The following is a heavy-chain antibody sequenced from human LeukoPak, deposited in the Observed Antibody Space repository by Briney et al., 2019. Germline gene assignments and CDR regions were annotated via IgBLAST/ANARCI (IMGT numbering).Heavy chain of an antibody. CDR3: AKSKRGYSYGTDWYFDY. CDR1: GFTFSSYG. Sequence: GGSLRLSCAASGFTFSSYGMSWVRQAPGKGLEWVSAISGSGGSTYYADSVKGRFTISRDNSKNTLYLQMNSLRAEDTAVYYCAKSKRGYSYGTDWYFDYWGQGTLVTVSS. J-gene: IGHJ4*02. CDR2: ISGSGGST. V-gene: IGHV3-23*01. D-gene: IGHD5-18*01.